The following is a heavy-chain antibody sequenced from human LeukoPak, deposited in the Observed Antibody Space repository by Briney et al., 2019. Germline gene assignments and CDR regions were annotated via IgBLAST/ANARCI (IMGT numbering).Heavy chain of an antibody. J-gene: IGHJ4*02. CDR2: INPNSGGT. D-gene: IGHD6-6*01. CDR3: ARAEYSSSPFDY. CDR1: GGTFSSYA. V-gene: IGHV1-2*02. Sequence: ASVKVSCKASGGTFSSYAISWVRQAPGQGLEWMGWINPNSGGTNYAQKFQGRVTMTRDTSISTAYMELSRLRSDDTAVYYCARAEYSSSPFDYWGQGTLVTVSS.